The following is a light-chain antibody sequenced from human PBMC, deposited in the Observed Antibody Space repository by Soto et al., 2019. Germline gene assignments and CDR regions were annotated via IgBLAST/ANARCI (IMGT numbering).Light chain of an antibody. V-gene: IGLV2-14*01. J-gene: IGLJ2*01. CDR1: SSDVGGYNY. Sequence: QSALTQPASVSGSPGQSITISCTGTSSDVGGYNYVSWYQQHPCKAPKLMIYDVSNRPSGVSNRFSGSKSGNTASLTISGLQAEDEADYYCSSYTRSSNAVVFGGGTKLTVL. CDR2: DVS. CDR3: SSYTRSSNAVV.